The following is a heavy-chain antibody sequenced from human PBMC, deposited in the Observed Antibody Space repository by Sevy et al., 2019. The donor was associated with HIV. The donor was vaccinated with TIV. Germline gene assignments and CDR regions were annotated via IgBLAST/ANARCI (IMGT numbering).Heavy chain of an antibody. V-gene: IGHV3-33*01. Sequence: GGSLRLSCAASGFTFSSYGMHWVRQAPGNGLEWVAVIWYDGSNKYYADSVKGRFTISRDNSKNTLYLQMNSLRAEDTAVYYCAREAAGAFDIWGQGTMVTVSS. D-gene: IGHD6-13*01. CDR3: AREAAGAFDI. J-gene: IGHJ3*02. CDR1: GFTFSSYG. CDR2: IWYDGSNK.